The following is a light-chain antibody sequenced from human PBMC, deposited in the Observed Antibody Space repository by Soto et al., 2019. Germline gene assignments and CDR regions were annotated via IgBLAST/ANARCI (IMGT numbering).Light chain of an antibody. CDR3: CSYVGANTYV. CDR1: SSNIGGYNV. V-gene: IGLV2-23*01. Sequence: QSVLSQPGSVRWSPGRSITISCSGTSSNIGGYNVVSWYQQHPGKAPKVIVYEGIKRPSGVSDRFSGSTSGSTASLTISGLQAEEQAEYYCCSYVGANTYVFGSGTKVTVL. CDR2: EGI. J-gene: IGLJ1*01.